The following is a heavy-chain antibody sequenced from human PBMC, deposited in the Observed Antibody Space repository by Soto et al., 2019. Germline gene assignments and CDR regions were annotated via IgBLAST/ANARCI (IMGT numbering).Heavy chain of an antibody. J-gene: IGHJ4*02. CDR2: IYYSRST. D-gene: IGHD4-17*01. Sequence: TSETLSLTCTVSGGSISSYYWSWFRQPPGKGLEWIGYIYYSRSTNYNPSLKSRVTISVDTSKNQFSLKLSSVTAADTAVYYCARGTTVTTTTLDYWGQGTLVTVSS. CDR3: ARGTTVTTTTLDY. V-gene: IGHV4-59*12. CDR1: GGSISSYY.